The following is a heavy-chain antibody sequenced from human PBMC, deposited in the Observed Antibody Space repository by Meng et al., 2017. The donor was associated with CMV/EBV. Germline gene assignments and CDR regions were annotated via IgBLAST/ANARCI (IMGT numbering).Heavy chain of an antibody. D-gene: IGHD6-6*01. CDR2: INHSGST. CDR3: ARGSIAARLGLGD. Sequence: WGPGLLNPSETLSPTCAVYGGSFSGYYWSWTRQPPGKGLEWIGEINHSGSTNYNPSLKSRVTISVDTSKNQFSLKLSSVTAADTAVYYCARGSIAARLGLGDWGQGTLVTVSS. CDR1: GGSFSGYY. V-gene: IGHV4-34*01. J-gene: IGHJ4*02.